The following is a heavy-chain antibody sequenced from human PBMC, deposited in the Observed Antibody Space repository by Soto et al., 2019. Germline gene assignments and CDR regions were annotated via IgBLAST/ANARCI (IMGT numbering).Heavy chain of an antibody. D-gene: IGHD3-16*01. CDR1: GFTFSSYA. Sequence: GSLRLSCAASGFTFSSYAMSWVRQAPGKGLEWVSAISGSGGSTYYADSVKGRFTISRDNSKNTLYLQMNSLRAEDTAVYYCATRLRLGESFDSWAQGTLVIVSS. CDR3: ATRLRLGESFDS. J-gene: IGHJ4*02. V-gene: IGHV3-23*01. CDR2: ISGSGGST.